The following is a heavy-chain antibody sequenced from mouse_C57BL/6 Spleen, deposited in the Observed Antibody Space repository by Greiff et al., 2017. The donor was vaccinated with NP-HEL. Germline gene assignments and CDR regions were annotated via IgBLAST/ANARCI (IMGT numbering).Heavy chain of an antibody. CDR3: ARDYYGSSYWFAY. Sequence: VQLQQPVAELVRPGASVKLSCTASGFNIKNTYMHWVKQRPEQGLEWIGRIDPANGNTKYAPKFQGKATITADTSSNTAYLQLSSLTSEDTAIYYCARDYYGSSYWFAYWGQGTLVTVSA. V-gene: IGHV14-3*01. CDR1: GFNIKNTY. D-gene: IGHD1-1*01. CDR2: IDPANGNT. J-gene: IGHJ3*01.